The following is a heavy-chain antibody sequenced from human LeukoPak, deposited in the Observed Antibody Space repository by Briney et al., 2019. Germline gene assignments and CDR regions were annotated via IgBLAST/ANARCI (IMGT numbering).Heavy chain of an antibody. CDR3: ARAKCSSTSCYGNYYYMDV. CDR2: INWNSQSI. V-gene: IGHV3-9*01. D-gene: IGHD2-2*01. Sequence: PGGSLRLSCVVSGFTFDDYAMNWVRQVPGKGLEWVSGINWNSQSIAYADSVKGRFTISRDNAKNSLYLQMNSLRAEDTALYYCARAKCSSTSCYGNYYYMDVWGKGTTVTVSS. CDR1: GFTFDDYA. J-gene: IGHJ6*03.